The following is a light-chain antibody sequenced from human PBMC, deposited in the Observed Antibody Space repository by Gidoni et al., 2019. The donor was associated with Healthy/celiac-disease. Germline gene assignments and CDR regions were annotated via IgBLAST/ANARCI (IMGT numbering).Light chain of an antibody. CDR2: LGS. CDR3: MQALQTPR. Sequence: DIVMTQSPLSLPVTPGEPASIPCRSSQSLLHRNGYNYLDWYLQKPGQSPQLLIYLGSNRASGVPDRFSGSGSGTDFTLRISRVEAEDVGVYYCMQALQTPRFGQGTKVEIK. CDR1: QSLLHRNGYNY. V-gene: IGKV2-28*01. J-gene: IGKJ1*01.